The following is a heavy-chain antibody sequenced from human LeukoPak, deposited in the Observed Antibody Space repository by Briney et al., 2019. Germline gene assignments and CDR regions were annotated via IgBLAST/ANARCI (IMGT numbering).Heavy chain of an antibody. CDR1: GGSFSGYY. J-gene: IGHJ3*02. D-gene: IGHD4-17*01. V-gene: IGHV4-34*01. Sequence: SETLSLTYAVYGGSFSGYYWSWIRQPPGKGLEWIGEINHSGSTNYNPSLKSRVTISVDTSKNQFSLKLSSVTAADTAVYYCASYGDYAENDAFDIWGQGTMVTVSS. CDR2: INHSGST. CDR3: ASYGDYAENDAFDI.